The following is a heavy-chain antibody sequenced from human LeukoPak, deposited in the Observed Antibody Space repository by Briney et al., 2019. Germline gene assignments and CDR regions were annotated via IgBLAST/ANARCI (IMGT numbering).Heavy chain of an antibody. CDR2: INSDGSTT. CDR3: ARDPGARLPDY. Sequence: GGSLRLSCAASGFTFSSYWMHWVRQAPGKGLVWVSRINSDGSTTSYADSVKGRFTISRDNAKNTLYLQMSSLGAEDTAVYYCARDPGARLPDYWGQGTLVTVSS. CDR1: GFTFSSYW. V-gene: IGHV3-74*01. D-gene: IGHD7-27*01. J-gene: IGHJ4*02.